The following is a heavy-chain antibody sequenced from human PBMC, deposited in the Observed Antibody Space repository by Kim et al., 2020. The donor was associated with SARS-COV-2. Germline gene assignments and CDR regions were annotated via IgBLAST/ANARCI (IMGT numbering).Heavy chain of an antibody. D-gene: IGHD6-19*01. CDR3: AKDRGGSGWPVFDY. V-gene: IGHV3-23*01. CDR1: GFTLTNNA. CDR2: IRAGAETT. Sequence: GGSLRLSCAASGFTLTNNAMSWVRQPLGRVLEWVSTIRAGAETTYYANSVNGRFTISRDSSTHTLYLQLDSLRADDTAIYYCAKDRGGSGWPVFDYWGQGPVVTVTS. J-gene: IGHJ4*02.